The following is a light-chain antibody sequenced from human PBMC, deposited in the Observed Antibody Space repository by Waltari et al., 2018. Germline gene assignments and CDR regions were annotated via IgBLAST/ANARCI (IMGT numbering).Light chain of an antibody. CDR1: QTIISW. V-gene: IGKV1-5*03. Sequence: DIPTTQSPSTLSASIGDRVTITCRASQTIISWLAWYQQKPGQAPRLLIYRATALETGVPSRFSGTGSGTEFTLTINGLQPDDSATYFCQQYDSFWSFGQGTKVEVK. J-gene: IGKJ1*01. CDR2: RAT. CDR3: QQYDSFWS.